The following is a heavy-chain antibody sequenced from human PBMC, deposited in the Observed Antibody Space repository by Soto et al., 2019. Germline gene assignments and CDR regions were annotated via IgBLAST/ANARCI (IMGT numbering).Heavy chain of an antibody. CDR1: GYTFTSYA. D-gene: IGHD3-10*01. CDR2: INAGNGNT. Sequence: ASVKVSCKASGYTFTSYAMHWVRQAPGQRLEWMGWINAGNGNTKYSQKFQGRVTITRDTSASTAYMELSSLRSEDTAVYYCARNPLWFGELKFDYWGQGTLVTVSS. CDR3: ARNPLWFGELKFDY. J-gene: IGHJ4*02. V-gene: IGHV1-3*01.